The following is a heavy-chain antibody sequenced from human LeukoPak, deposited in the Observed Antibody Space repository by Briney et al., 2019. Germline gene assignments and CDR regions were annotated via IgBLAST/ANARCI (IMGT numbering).Heavy chain of an antibody. V-gene: IGHV1-18*04. J-gene: IGHJ3*02. CDR3: ARDRLSSSDRGGGYAFDI. CDR1: GYTFTNYY. CDR2: ISGYNGNT. Sequence: ASVKVSCKASGYTFTNYYMHWVRQAPGQGLEWMGWISGYNGNTNYAQKFQGRVTMTTDTSTSTAYMELRSLRSDDTAVYYCARDRLSSSDRGGGYAFDIWGQGTMVAVSS. D-gene: IGHD6-19*01.